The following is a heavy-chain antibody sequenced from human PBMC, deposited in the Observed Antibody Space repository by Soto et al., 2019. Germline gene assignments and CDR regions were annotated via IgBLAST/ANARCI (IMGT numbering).Heavy chain of an antibody. J-gene: IGHJ4*02. CDR1: GGSISSGGYY. D-gene: IGHD5-12*01. CDR2: IYYSGST. CDR3: ARNTVDTISPFFDY. Sequence: SETLSLTCTVSGGSISSGGYYWSWIRQHPGKGLEWTGYIYYSGSTYYNPSLKSRVTISVDTSKNQFSLKLSSVTAADTAVYYCARNTVDTISPFFDYWGQGTLVPVSS. V-gene: IGHV4-31*03.